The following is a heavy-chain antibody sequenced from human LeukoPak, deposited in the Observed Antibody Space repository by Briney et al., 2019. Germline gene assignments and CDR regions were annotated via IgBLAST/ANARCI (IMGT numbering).Heavy chain of an antibody. CDR1: GYTFTGHY. Sequence: ASVKVSCKASGYTFTGHYMHWVRQAPGQGLEWMGWINPNSGGTKYAQKFQGRVTLTRDTSISTAYMELSRLRCDDTTVYYCARSYDFWGGPPFDPWGQGALVTVSS. CDR2: INPNSGGT. CDR3: ARSYDFWGGPPFDP. J-gene: IGHJ5*02. D-gene: IGHD3-3*01. V-gene: IGHV1-2*02.